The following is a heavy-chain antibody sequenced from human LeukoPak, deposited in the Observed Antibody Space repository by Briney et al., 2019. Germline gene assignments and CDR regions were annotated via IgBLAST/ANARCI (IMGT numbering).Heavy chain of an antibody. V-gene: IGHV1-18*01. Sequence: GASVKVSCKASGYTFTSYGISWVRQAPGQGLEWMGWISAYNGNTNYAQKLQGRVTMTTDTSTSTAYMELRSLRSDDTAVYYCARGSFGYNYAGFFDYWGQGTLVTVSS. CDR3: ARGSFGYNYAGFFDY. D-gene: IGHD5-24*01. J-gene: IGHJ4*02. CDR1: GYTFTSYG. CDR2: ISAYNGNT.